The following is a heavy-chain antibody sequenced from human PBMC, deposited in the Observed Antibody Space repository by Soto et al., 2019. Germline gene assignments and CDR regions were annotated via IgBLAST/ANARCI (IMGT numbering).Heavy chain of an antibody. CDR2: ISDDGSNK. CDR1: GFTFSSYA. CDR3: ARDGRIAARFFDY. Sequence: QVQLVESGGGVVQPGRSLRLSCAASGFTFSSYAMHWVRQAPGKGLEWVAVISDDGSNKYYADSVKGRFTISRDNSKNTLYLQMSSLRAEDTAVYYWARDGRIAARFFDYWGQGTLVTVSS. V-gene: IGHV3-30-3*01. D-gene: IGHD6-6*01. J-gene: IGHJ4*02.